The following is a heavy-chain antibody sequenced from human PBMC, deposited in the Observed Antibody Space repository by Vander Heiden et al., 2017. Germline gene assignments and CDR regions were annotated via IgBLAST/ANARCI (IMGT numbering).Heavy chain of an antibody. CDR1: GFTFSSSA. CDR2: ISYSGRDK. CDR3: ARDLTAPGGRGGYYYGMDV. D-gene: IGHD2-15*01. J-gene: IGHJ6*02. V-gene: IGHV3-30*04. Sequence: QVQLVESGGGVVPPGRALRLPRTASGFTFSSSAMHWVRQAPGKGLEWVAVISYSGRDKYYAASAKGRVTISRDNSKNTLYLQMNSLRAEDTAVYYCARDLTAPGGRGGYYYGMDVWGQGTTVTVSS.